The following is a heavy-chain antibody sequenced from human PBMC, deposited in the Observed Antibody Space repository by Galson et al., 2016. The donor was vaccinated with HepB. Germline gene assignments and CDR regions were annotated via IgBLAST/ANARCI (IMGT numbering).Heavy chain of an antibody. V-gene: IGHV3-23*01. CDR3: AKDPGRGSGWFFFDS. D-gene: IGHD6-19*01. CDR1: GFTFSSYT. CDR2: ISGSGSFT. J-gene: IGHJ4*02. Sequence: SLRLSCAASGFTFSSYTMSWVRQAPGMGLEWVSSISGSGSFTYFADSVKGRFTISGDNSKNTLYLQMNSLRAEDTATYYCAKDPGRGSGWFFFDSWGQGTLVTVSS.